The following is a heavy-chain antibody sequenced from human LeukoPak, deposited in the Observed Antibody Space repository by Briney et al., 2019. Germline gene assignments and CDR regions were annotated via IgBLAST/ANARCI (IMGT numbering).Heavy chain of an antibody. J-gene: IGHJ4*02. CDR3: ARGTVQMGMGERFFDF. CDR1: GGTINTYY. D-gene: IGHD3-16*01. V-gene: IGHV4-59*01. CDR2: IYYSGTT. Sequence: SETLSLTCSVSGGTINTYYWTWIRLSPGKGLDWIGYIYYSGTTNYNPSLKSRVSMSVDTSRNQFSLRLSSVTAADTAIYYCARGTVQMGMGERFFDFWGQGTLVTVSS.